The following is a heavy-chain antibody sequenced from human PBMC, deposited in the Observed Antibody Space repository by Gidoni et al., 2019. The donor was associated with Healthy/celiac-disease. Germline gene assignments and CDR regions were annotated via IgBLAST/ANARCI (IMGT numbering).Heavy chain of an antibody. V-gene: IGHV1-3*01. Sequence: QVPLVQSGAEVQKPGASVKVSCKASGPSFTSYAMHWVRQAPGQMLEWMGWINAGNGNTKYSQKFQGRVTITRDTSASTAYMELSSLRSEDTAVYYCASGEITIFGVVTLDAFDIWGQGTMVTVSS. CDR3: ASGEITIFGVVTLDAFDI. CDR1: GPSFTSYA. CDR2: INAGNGNT. D-gene: IGHD3-3*01. J-gene: IGHJ3*02.